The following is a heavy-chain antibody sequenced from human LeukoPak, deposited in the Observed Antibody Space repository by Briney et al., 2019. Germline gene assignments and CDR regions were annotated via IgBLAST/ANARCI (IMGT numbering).Heavy chain of an antibody. V-gene: IGHV3-74*01. Sequence: PGGSLRLSCAAATFTFSRYWMHWVRQAPGKGLVWVSRINSDGTNTYYADSVKGRFTISRDNTKNTLYLQMNSLRTEDTAMYYCARDRAAFGVVQVGYWGQGTLVTVSS. CDR2: INSDGTNT. D-gene: IGHD3-3*01. J-gene: IGHJ4*02. CDR1: TFTFSRYW. CDR3: ARDRAAFGVVQVGY.